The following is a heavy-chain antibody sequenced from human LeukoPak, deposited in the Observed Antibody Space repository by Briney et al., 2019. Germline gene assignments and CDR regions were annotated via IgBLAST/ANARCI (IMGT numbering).Heavy chain of an antibody. Sequence: GGSLRLSCAASGFTFSTYSMNWVRQAPGKGLEWVSSISSCSSYIYYADSVKGRFTISRDNAKNSLYLQMNSLRAEDTAVYYCAREGYDGSEGFDYWGQGTLVTVSS. CDR3: AREGYDGSEGFDY. D-gene: IGHD3-22*01. CDR2: ISSCSSYI. V-gene: IGHV3-21*01. J-gene: IGHJ4*02. CDR1: GFTFSTYS.